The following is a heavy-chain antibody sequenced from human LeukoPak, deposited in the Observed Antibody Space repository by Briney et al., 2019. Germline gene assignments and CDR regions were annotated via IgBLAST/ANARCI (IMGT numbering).Heavy chain of an antibody. D-gene: IGHD4-17*01. Sequence: GGSLRLSCVASGFTFSSSWMTWVRQAPGKGLEWVASIREDGSEKTSVDSVKGRFTISRDNAKKSLYLQMNSLRAEDSAVYYCARDRLHYGEYEKTFDYWGQGTLVTVSS. V-gene: IGHV3-7*01. CDR3: ARDRLHYGEYEKTFDY. J-gene: IGHJ4*02. CDR1: GFTFSSSW. CDR2: IREDGSEK.